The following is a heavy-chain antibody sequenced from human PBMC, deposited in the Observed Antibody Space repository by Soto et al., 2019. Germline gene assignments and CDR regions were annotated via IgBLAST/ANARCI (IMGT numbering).Heavy chain of an antibody. J-gene: IGHJ4*02. CDR2: IWYDGSNK. D-gene: IGHD6-19*01. CDR1: GFTFISYG. Sequence: PGGSLRLSCGASGFTFISYGMHWVRQAPGKGLEWVAVIWYDGSNKYYAESVKGRFTISRDNSKNTLYLQMNSLRAEDTAVYYCARDSHVGSGWQLTADYWGQGTLVTVSS. V-gene: IGHV3-33*01. CDR3: ARDSHVGSGWQLTADY.